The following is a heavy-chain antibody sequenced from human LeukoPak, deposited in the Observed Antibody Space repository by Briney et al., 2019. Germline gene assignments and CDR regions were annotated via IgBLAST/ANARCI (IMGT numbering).Heavy chain of an antibody. CDR2: MYPNSGNT. Sequence: ASVKVSCKASGYTFTSYDINWVRQATGQGLEWMGWMYPNSGNTGYAQKFQGRVTMTRNTSISTAYMELSSLRSEDTAVYYCARTPAIRRITIFGVVTPYYFDYWGQGTLVTVSS. CDR3: ARTPAIRRITIFGVVTPYYFDY. V-gene: IGHV1-8*01. D-gene: IGHD3-3*01. J-gene: IGHJ4*02. CDR1: GYTFTSYD.